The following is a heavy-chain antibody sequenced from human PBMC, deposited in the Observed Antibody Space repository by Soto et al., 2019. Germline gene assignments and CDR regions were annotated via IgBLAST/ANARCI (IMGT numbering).Heavy chain of an antibody. Sequence: QVQLVQSGAEVKNPGSSVKVSCKASGGTFNSYTISWVRQAPGQGLEWMGGIFPIFGSANYAQKFQGRVTITADKFTTAAYVELSSLRSEDTAMYYCARGRGVVVPGGTTDYHYCYFGMDVWGQGTTVTVSS. V-gene: IGHV1-69*06. CDR3: ARGRGVVVPGGTTDYHYCYFGMDV. D-gene: IGHD2-2*01. J-gene: IGHJ6*02. CDR1: GGTFNSYT. CDR2: IFPIFGSA.